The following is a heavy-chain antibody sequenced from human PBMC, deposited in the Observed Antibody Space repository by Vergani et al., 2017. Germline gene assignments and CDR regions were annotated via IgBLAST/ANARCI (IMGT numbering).Heavy chain of an antibody. CDR2: IYYSGST. CDR1: GGSISSYH. D-gene: IGHD6-6*01. CDR3: ASSRIAARAYYYYMDV. V-gene: IGHV4-59*01. J-gene: IGHJ6*03. Sequence: QVQLQESGPGLVTPSETLSLTCTVSGGSISSYHWSWFRQPPGKGLEWIGYIYYSGSTNYNPSLKSRVTISVDTSKNQFSLKLSSVTAADTAVYYCASSRIAARAYYYYMDVWGKGTTFTVSS.